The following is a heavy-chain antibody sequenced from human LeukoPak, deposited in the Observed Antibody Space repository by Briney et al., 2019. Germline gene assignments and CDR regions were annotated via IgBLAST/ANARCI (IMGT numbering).Heavy chain of an antibody. D-gene: IGHD1-26*01. J-gene: IGHJ4*02. CDR1: GFTVSSNY. Sequence: GGSLRLPCAASGFTVSSNYMSWVRQAPGKGLEWASLIYSGGSTYYADSVKGRFTISRDNSKNTLYLQMNSLRAEDTAVYYCARVLWELLGRGGSYYFDYWGQGTLVTVSS. CDR3: ARVLWELLGRGGSYYFDY. CDR2: IYSGGST. V-gene: IGHV3-53*01.